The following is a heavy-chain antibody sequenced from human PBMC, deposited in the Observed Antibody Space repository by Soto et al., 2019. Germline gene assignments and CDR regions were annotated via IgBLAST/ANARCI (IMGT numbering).Heavy chain of an antibody. V-gene: IGHV4-31*03. CDR1: GGSISSGGYY. Sequence: SETLSLTCTVSGGSISSGGYYWSWIRQHPGKGLEWIGYIYYSGSTYYNPSLKSRVTISVDTSKNQFSLKLSSVTAANTAVYYCARVLRGVISTDLCGLDVWGQGITVTAYS. CDR2: IYYSGST. CDR3: ARVLRGVISTDLCGLDV. D-gene: IGHD3-10*01. J-gene: IGHJ6*02.